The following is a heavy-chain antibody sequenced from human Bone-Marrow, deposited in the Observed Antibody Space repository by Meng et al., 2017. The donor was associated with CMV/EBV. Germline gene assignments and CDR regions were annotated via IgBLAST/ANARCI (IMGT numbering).Heavy chain of an antibody. D-gene: IGHD3-3*01. Sequence: SETLSLTCTVSGGSVSSGSYYWSWIRQPPGKGLEWIGYIYYSGSTNYNPSLKSRVTISVDTSKNQFSLKLSSVTAADTAVYYCARESITIFGVVSLGRDVWGQGTTVNV. V-gene: IGHV4-61*01. CDR3: ARESITIFGVVSLGRDV. CDR1: GGSVSSGSYY. J-gene: IGHJ6*02. CDR2: IYYSGST.